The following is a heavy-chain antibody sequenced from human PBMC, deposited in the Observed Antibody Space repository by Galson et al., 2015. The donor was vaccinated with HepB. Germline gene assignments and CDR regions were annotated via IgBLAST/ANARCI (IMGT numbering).Heavy chain of an antibody. D-gene: IGHD2-15*01. J-gene: IGHJ4*02. V-gene: IGHV1-69*13. CDR3: ARASDYCSGGSCYRYFDY. CDR2: IIPIFGTA. Sequence: SVKVSCKASGGTFSSYAISWVRQAPGQGLEWMGGIIPIFGTANYAQKFQGRVTITADESTSTAYMELSSLRSEDTAVYYCARASDYCSGGSCYRYFDYWGQGTLVTVSS. CDR1: GGTFSSYA.